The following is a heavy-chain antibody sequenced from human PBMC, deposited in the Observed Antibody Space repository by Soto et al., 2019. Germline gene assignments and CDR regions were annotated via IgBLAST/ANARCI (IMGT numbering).Heavy chain of an antibody. CDR1: GFTFSSYS. CDR2: ISSSSSYI. D-gene: IGHD2-2*02. CDR3: ARDQDIVVVPAAILPPEYYYYYGMDV. V-gene: IGHV3-21*01. J-gene: IGHJ6*02. Sequence: PGGSLRLSCAASGFTFSSYSMNWVRQAPGKGLEWVSSISSSSSYIYYADSVKGRFTISRDNAKNSLYLQMNSLRAEDTAVYYCARDQDIVVVPAAILPPEYYYYYGMDVWGQGTTVTVS.